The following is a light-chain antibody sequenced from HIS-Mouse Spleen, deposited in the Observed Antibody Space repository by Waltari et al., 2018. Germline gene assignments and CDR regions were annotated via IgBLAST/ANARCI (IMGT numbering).Light chain of an antibody. V-gene: IGLV3-10*01. CDR2: EDS. CDR3: YSTDSSGNHRV. CDR1: ALPKKY. J-gene: IGLJ2*01. Sequence: SYELTQPPSVSVSPGQTARITCSGDALPKKYAYWYQQKSGQAPVLVIYEDSKRPSGIRGGCSGSSSGTMATLTISGAQVEDEADYYCYSTDSSGNHRVFGGGTKLTVL.